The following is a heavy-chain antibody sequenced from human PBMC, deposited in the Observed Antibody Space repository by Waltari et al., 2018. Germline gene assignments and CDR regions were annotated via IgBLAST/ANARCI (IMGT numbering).Heavy chain of an antibody. J-gene: IGHJ6*03. D-gene: IGHD3-16*01. CDR3: ARGGGSDHSYYQMDV. CDR2: IHYTGSP. CDR1: GGSINNFY. Sequence: QVQLQESGPGLMKPSETLSLTCTVSGGSINNFYWGWIRQPPGKGLEWIGYIHYTGSPNNHPPPKGRVTMSVDTAKDQLSRRRRSGAAADTAVDYWARGGGSDHSYYQMDVWGKGTTVTVSS. V-gene: IGHV4-59*01.